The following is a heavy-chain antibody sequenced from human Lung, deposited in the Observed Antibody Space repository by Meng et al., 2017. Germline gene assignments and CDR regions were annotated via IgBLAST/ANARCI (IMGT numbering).Heavy chain of an antibody. CDR2: IYHSGST. V-gene: IGHV4-4*02. Sequence: HPQEAGPGLVMPSAPSSLPCAVSGGTSSSSTWWSWVRQPPGKGLEWIGEIYHSGSTNYNPSLKSRVTISVDKSKNQFSLKLSSVTAADTAVYYCARHSTIFGVVIVAFDIWGQGTMVTVSS. D-gene: IGHD3-3*01. J-gene: IGHJ3*02. CDR3: ARHSTIFGVVIVAFDI. CDR1: GGTSSSSTW.